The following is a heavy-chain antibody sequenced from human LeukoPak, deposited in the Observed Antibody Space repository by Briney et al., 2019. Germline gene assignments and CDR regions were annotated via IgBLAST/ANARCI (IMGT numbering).Heavy chain of an antibody. CDR3: ATGGSNWNYQYYFEY. J-gene: IGHJ4*02. CDR1: GYTFTNYG. D-gene: IGHD1-7*01. CDR2: ISPYNGKT. Sequence: ASMKVSCKTSGYTFTNYGINWVRQAPGQGLEWMGWISPYNGKTEFAQKFQGRVTMTTDTSTTTVYMELRSLRSDDTAVYYCATGGSNWNYQYYFEYWGQGTLVTVSS. V-gene: IGHV1-18*01.